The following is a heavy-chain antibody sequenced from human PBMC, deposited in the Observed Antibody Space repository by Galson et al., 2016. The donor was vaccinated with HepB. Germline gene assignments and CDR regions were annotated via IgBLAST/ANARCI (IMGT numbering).Heavy chain of an antibody. V-gene: IGHV1-69*06. J-gene: IGHJ4*02. CDR1: GGTFNTFA. D-gene: IGHD3-16*01. CDR2: NIPLFATP. CDR3: ATDVLGLFDH. Sequence: SVKVSCKASGGTFNTFAISWVRQAPGQGLEWMGGNIPLFATPNYAQKFQGRVTITADKSTSTVYMELSSLRSEDTAVYYCATDVLGLFDHWSQGTLVTVSS.